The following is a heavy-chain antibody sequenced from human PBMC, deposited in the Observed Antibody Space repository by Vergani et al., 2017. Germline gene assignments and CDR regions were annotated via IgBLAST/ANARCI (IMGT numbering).Heavy chain of an antibody. D-gene: IGHD2-2*01. CDR1: GFTFSSYA. V-gene: IGHV3-23*01. CDR2: ISGSGGST. Sequence: EVQLLESGGGLVQPGGSLRLSCAASGFTFSSYAMSWVRQAPGKGLEWVSAISGSGGSTYYADSVKGRFTISRDNSKNTLYLQMNSLRAEDTAVYYCITDPYCSSTSCPPRYCFDPWGQGTLVTVSS. CDR3: ITDPYCSSTSCPPRYCFDP. J-gene: IGHJ5*02.